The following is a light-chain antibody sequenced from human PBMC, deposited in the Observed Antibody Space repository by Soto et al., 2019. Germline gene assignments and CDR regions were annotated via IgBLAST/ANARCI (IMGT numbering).Light chain of an antibody. J-gene: IGKJ1*01. V-gene: IGKV1-5*01. CDR2: DAS. Sequence: DVQMTQSPSTLSASVGDRVTITCRASRSISSWLAWYQQKPGKAPKLLIYDASSLESGVPSRFSGSGSGTEFTLTISSLQPDDFATYYCQQYNSYSRAFGQGTKVDI. CDR1: RSISSW. CDR3: QQYNSYSRA.